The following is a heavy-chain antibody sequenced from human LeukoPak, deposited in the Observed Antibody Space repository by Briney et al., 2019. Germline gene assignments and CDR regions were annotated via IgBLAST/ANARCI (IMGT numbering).Heavy chain of an antibody. V-gene: IGHV1-69*13. Sequence: GASVKVSCKASGGTFSNYAISWVRQAPGQGLEWMGGIIPIFGTANYAQKFQGRATITADESTSTAYMELSSLRSEDTAVYYCARPPAPDYGDLYVFDYWGQGTLVTVSS. CDR3: ARPPAPDYGDLYVFDY. D-gene: IGHD4-17*01. J-gene: IGHJ4*02. CDR2: IIPIFGTA. CDR1: GGTFSNYA.